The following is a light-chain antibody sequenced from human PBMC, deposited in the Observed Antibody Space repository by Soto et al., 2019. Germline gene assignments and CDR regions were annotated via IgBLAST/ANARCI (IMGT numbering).Light chain of an antibody. Sequence: IQMTQSPSSLSASVGDRVTITCRASQSISSYLNWYQQKPGKAPKLLIHAASSLQSGVPSRFSGSGSGTDFTLTISSLQPEDFATYYCQQSYRTPPITFGQGTRLEIK. V-gene: IGKV1-39*01. CDR3: QQSYRTPPIT. CDR2: AAS. J-gene: IGKJ5*01. CDR1: QSISSY.